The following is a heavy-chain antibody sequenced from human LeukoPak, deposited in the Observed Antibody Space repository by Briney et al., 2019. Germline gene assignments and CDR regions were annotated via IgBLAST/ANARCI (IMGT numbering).Heavy chain of an antibody. CDR3: ARGEGGTNDLFDP. J-gene: IGHJ5*02. CDR1: GYTFTGYY. V-gene: IGHV1-2*02. D-gene: IGHD2-15*01. CDR2: INPNSGGT. Sequence: ASVKVSSKASGYTFTGYYMHWVRQAPGQGLEWMGWINPNSGGTNYAQKFQGRVTMTRDTSISTAYMELSRLRSDDTAVYYCARGEGGTNDLFDPWGQGTLVTVSS.